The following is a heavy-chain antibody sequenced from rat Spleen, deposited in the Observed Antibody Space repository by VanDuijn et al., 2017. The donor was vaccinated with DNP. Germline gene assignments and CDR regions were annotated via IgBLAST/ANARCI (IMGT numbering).Heavy chain of an antibody. D-gene: IGHD3-2*01. CDR1: GFNFNDYW. J-gene: IGHJ2*01. Sequence: EVKLVESGGGLVQPGRSLKLSCAASGFNFNDYWMGWVRQAPGKGLEWIGQINKDSSTITYIPSLKDKFTISRDSDQNTLYLQMSKLGSEDTTIYYCASAHRFRYFDYWGQGVMVTVSS. CDR3: ASAHRFRYFDY. V-gene: IGHV4-2*01. CDR2: INKDSSTI.